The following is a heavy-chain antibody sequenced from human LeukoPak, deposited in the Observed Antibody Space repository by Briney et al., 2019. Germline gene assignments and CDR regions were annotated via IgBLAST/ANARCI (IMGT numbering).Heavy chain of an antibody. CDR1: GYTFTNYA. CDR3: ARDRRGYNGILRY. CDR2: IDPYNGNT. Sequence: GASVTVSFKASGYTFTNYALTWVRQAPGQGLEWMGYIDPYNGNTNYAQTFQGRVTMTTDRSTNTGYMDLRSLRSDDTAVYYCARDRRGYNGILRYWGQGALVTVSS. V-gene: IGHV1-18*01. D-gene: IGHD1-1*01. J-gene: IGHJ4*02.